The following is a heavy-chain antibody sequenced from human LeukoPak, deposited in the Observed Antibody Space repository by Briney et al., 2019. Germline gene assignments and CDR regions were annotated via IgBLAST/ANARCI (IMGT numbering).Heavy chain of an antibody. J-gene: IGHJ4*02. D-gene: IGHD2-2*01. CDR3: ARDWYHAIDY. CDR1: GFTFSSFG. V-gene: IGHV3-30*02. CDR2: IQTDGSDK. Sequence: GGSLRLSCAGSGFTFSSFGMHWVRQAPGKGLEWVIFIQTDGSDKYYADSVKGRFTVSRDNAKNTLYLEMNSLRVEDTAVYYCARDWYHAIDYWGQGTLVTVSS.